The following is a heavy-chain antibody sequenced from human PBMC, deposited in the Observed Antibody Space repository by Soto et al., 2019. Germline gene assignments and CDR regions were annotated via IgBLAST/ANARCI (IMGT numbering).Heavy chain of an antibody. CDR1: VGSISSYY. V-gene: IGHV4-59*01. CDR2: IYYSGST. Sequence: PSESLSLTCTVSVGSISSYYWSWIRQPPGKGLEWIGYIYYSGSTNYNPSLKSRVTISVDTSKNQFSLKLSSVTAADTAVYYCARGVGLRFLEWLLFDYWGQGTLVTVSS. D-gene: IGHD3-3*01. CDR3: ARGVGLRFLEWLLFDY. J-gene: IGHJ4*02.